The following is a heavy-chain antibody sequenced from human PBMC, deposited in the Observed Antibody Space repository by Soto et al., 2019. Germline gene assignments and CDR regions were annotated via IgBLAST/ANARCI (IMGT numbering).Heavy chain of an antibody. Sequence: GGSLRLSCAASGFTFSSYAMSWVRQAPGKGLEWVSAISGSGGSTYYADSVKGRFTISRDNSKNTLYLQMNSLRAEDTAVYYRAKVESSSSSWYPKANYWGQGTLVTFSS. CDR3: AKVESSSSSWYPKANY. D-gene: IGHD6-13*01. V-gene: IGHV3-23*01. CDR2: ISGSGGST. J-gene: IGHJ4*02. CDR1: GFTFSSYA.